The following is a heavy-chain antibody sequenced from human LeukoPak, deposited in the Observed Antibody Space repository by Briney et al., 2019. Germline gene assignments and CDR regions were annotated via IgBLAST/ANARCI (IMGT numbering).Heavy chain of an antibody. V-gene: IGHV4-34*01. J-gene: IGHJ6*02. Sequence: SETLSLTCAVDGGSFSAYYWSWIRQPPGKGLEWIGEINHSGSTNYNPSLKSRVTISVDTSKNQFSLKLSSVTAADTAVYYCARGSPTAGVWGHGTTITVSS. CDR3: ARGSPTAGV. CDR1: GGSFSAYY. CDR2: INHSGST. D-gene: IGHD1-26*01.